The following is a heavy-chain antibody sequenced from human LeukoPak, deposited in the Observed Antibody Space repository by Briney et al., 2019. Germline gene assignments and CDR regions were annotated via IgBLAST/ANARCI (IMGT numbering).Heavy chain of an antibody. CDR3: VRSDWFDN. Sequence: GGSLTLSCAASGFIFSNYGMHWVRQAPGKGLVWVSRVNSDGRITKYADSVKGRFTISRDNAKNTLYLQMNSLRAEDTAMYYCVRSDWFDNWGLGTLVTVSS. CDR2: VNSDGRIT. V-gene: IGHV3-74*03. J-gene: IGHJ5*02. CDR1: GFIFSNYG.